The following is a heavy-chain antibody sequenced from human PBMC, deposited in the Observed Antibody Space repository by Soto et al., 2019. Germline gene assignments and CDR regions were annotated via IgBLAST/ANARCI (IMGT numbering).Heavy chain of an antibody. J-gene: IGHJ6*02. CDR2: IIPIFGTA. CDR3: AGDCGGECYSLISYYYYGMDV. CDR1: GGTFSSYA. Sequence: QVQLVQSGAEVKKPGSSVKVSCKASGGTFSSYAISWVRQAPGQGLEWMGGIIPIFGTANYAQKFQGRVTITADESTSTAYMELSSLRSEDTAVYYCAGDCGGECYSLISYYYYGMDVWGQGTTVTVSS. V-gene: IGHV1-69*12. D-gene: IGHD2-21*01.